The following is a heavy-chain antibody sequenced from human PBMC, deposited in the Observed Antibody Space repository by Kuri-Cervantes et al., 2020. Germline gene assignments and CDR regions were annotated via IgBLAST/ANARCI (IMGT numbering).Heavy chain of an antibody. D-gene: IGHD2-15*01. V-gene: IGHV3-23*01. CDR2: IDVGGSST. J-gene: IGHJ2*01. CDR3: AKGLLSLWYFAL. CDR1: GFTFSSYD. Sequence: GESLKISCAASGFTFSSYDMHWVRQAPGKGLEWVSGIDVGGSSTYYEDSVKGRFTISRDNSKNTLYLQMNSLKVEDTAVYFCAKGLLSLWYFALWGRGTLVTVSS.